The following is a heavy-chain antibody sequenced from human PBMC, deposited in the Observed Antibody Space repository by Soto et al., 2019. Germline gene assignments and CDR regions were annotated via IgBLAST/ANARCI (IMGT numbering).Heavy chain of an antibody. J-gene: IGHJ3*02. D-gene: IGHD2-15*01. Sequence: EVQLVESGGGLVKPGGSLRLSCAASGFTFSSYSMNWVRQAPGKGLEWVSSISSSSSYIYYADSVKGRFTISRDNAKNSLYLQMNSLRAEDTAVYYCARDISGYCSGGSCSSYAFDIWRQGTMVTVSS. CDR3: ARDISGYCSGGSCSSYAFDI. V-gene: IGHV3-21*01. CDR2: ISSSSSYI. CDR1: GFTFSSYS.